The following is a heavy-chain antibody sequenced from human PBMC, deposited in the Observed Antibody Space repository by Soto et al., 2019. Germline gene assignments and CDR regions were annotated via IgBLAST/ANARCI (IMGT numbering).Heavy chain of an antibody. D-gene: IGHD1-1*01. J-gene: IGHJ4*02. CDR2: ISGNSAAT. V-gene: IGHV3-23*01. CDR3: ATQDFRGATGTT. Sequence: PGGSLRLSCVASGFTFSTYNMGWVRQGPGKGLEWVSLISGNSAATYYTDSVKGRFTISRDNSKNTLYLQMNRLRAEDTAIYNCATQDFRGATGTTWGQGTLVTVS. CDR1: GFTFSTYN.